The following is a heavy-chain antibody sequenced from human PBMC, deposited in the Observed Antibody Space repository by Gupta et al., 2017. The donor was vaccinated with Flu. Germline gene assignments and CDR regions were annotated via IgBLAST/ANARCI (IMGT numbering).Heavy chain of an antibody. D-gene: IGHD3-22*01. CDR3: ARGENSAYGEYVQD. Sequence: EVQLLESGGGLVQPGGSLRLSCVGSGFTFSNFALSWVRKAPGQGLEWVASGSGSGGRTYFADSGKGRFTITRDNSRNTLDLQMNGLRVEDTAVYYCARGENSAYGEYVQDGGQGTLVTVSS. CDR1: GFTFSNFA. J-gene: IGHJ1*01. CDR2: GSGSGGRT. V-gene: IGHV3-23*01.